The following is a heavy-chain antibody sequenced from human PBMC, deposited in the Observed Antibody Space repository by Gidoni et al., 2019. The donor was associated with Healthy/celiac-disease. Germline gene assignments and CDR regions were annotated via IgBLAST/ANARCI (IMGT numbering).Heavy chain of an antibody. D-gene: IGHD1-1*01. V-gene: IGHV4-39*01. CDR2: IYYSGRT. Sequence: QLQLQESGPGLVKPSATLSLTCTVSGGSISSSSYYWGWIRQPPGKGLEWIGSIYYSGRTYYNPSLKSRVTISVDTSKNQFSLKLSSVTAADTAVYYCARQYGGTGTDTFDYWGQGTLVTVSS. CDR3: ARQYGGTGTDTFDY. CDR1: GGSISSSSYY. J-gene: IGHJ4*02.